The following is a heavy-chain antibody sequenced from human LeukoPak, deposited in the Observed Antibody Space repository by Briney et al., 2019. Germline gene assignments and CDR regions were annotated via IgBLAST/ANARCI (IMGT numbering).Heavy chain of an antibody. CDR3: AKDGPYCGGITCYFRYFDL. D-gene: IGHD2-21*01. J-gene: IGHJ2*01. V-gene: IGHV3-30*18. CDR1: GFMFSDYG. CDR2: ISNDGSII. Sequence: HPGGSLRLSCAASGFMFSDYGVHWVRQAPGKGLEWVAVISNDGSIIYYADSVKGRFTISRDNSKNTLHLQMNSLRPDDTAVYCCAKDGPYCGGITCYFRYFDLWGRGTLVTVSS.